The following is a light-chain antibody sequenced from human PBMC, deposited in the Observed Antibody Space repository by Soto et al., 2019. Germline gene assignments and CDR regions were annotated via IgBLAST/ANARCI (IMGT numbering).Light chain of an antibody. J-gene: IGKJ4*01. V-gene: IGKV1-5*03. Sequence: DIHMTQSPSTLSASVGDRVAITCRASQNINSWLAWYQQKPGKAPKLLIYEASSLEKGVPARFGGSGSGTEFTLTISSLQSEDFAVYYCQQYNNWPLTFGGGTKVDIK. CDR3: QQYNNWPLT. CDR1: QNINSW. CDR2: EAS.